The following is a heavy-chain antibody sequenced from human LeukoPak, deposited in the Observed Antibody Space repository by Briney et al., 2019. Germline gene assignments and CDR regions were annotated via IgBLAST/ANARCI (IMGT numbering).Heavy chain of an antibody. D-gene: IGHD1-1*01. CDR2: ISGSGGST. CDR1: GFTFSSYA. J-gene: IGHJ4*02. Sequence: GGSLRLSCAASGFTFSSYAMSWVRQAPGKGLECVSAISGSGGSTYYADSVKGRFTISRDNSKNTLYLQMNSLRAEDTAVYYCAKGGLNWNYYYYWGQGTLVTVSS. V-gene: IGHV3-23*01. CDR3: AKGGLNWNYYYY.